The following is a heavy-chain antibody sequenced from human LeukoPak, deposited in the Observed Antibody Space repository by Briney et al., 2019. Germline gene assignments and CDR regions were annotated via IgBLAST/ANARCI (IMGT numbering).Heavy chain of an antibody. V-gene: IGHV1-18*01. CDR2: ISAYSGDT. CDR3: ARDSSGWSGYFDY. J-gene: IGHJ4*02. CDR1: GYTFTYYG. D-gene: IGHD6-19*01. Sequence: GASVKVSCKTSGYTFTYYGISWVRQAPGQGLEWMGWISAYSGDTNYAQKFQGRVTMTRDISTSTAYMELRRLRSDDTAVYYCARDSSGWSGYFDYWGQGTWSPSPQ.